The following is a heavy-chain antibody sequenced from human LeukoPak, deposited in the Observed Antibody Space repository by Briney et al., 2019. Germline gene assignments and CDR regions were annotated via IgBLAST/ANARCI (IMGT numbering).Heavy chain of an antibody. J-gene: IGHJ4*02. CDR1: GYTFTGYY. CDR2: INPNSGGT. V-gene: IGHV1-2*02. CDR3: ARDYYDSSGYGAHDC. Sequence: ASVKVSCKASGYTFTGYYMHWVRQAPGQGLEWMGWINPNSGGTKYAQRFQGRVTISRDTSISTAYMELSRLRSDDTAVYYCARDYYDSSGYGAHDCWGQGTLVTVSS. D-gene: IGHD3-22*01.